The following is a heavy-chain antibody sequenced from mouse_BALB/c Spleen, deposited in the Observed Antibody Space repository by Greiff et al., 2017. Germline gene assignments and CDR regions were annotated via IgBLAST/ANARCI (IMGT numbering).Heavy chain of an antibody. CDR3: ALYGSSWGFAY. D-gene: IGHD1-1*01. V-gene: IGHV14-3*02. CDR2: IDPANGNT. Sequence: EVQGVESGAELVKPGASVKLSCTASGFNIKDTYMHWVKQRPEQGLEWIGRIDPANGNTKYDPKFQGKATITADTSSNTAYLQLSSLTSEDTAVYYCALYGSSWGFAYWGQGTLVTVSA. J-gene: IGHJ3*01. CDR1: GFNIKDTY.